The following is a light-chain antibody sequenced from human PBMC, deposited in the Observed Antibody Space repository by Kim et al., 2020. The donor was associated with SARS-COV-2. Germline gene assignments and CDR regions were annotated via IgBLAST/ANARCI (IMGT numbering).Light chain of an antibody. CDR2: TDI. CDR1: PLPRKY. V-gene: IGLV3-25*03. J-gene: IGLJ3*02. CDR3: QSTDRSDIWV. Sequence: VSHGKTARDTCCGYPLPRKYSDCNQQEPGQAPVFVIYTDIGRPSAIPERFSGSSLGTTVTLTISGVQAEDEADYYCQSTDRSDIWVFGGGTQLTVL.